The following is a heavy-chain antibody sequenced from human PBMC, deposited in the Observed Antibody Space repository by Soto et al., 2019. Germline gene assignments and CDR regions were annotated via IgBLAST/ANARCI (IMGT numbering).Heavy chain of an antibody. D-gene: IGHD3-22*01. CDR1: GFTFSSYS. V-gene: IGHV3-48*02. CDR2: ISSSSSTI. J-gene: IGHJ3*02. Sequence: GGSLRLSCAASGFTFSSYSMNWVRQAPGKGLEWVSYISSSSSTIYYADSVKGRFTISRDNAKNSLYLQMNSLRDEDTAVYYCARDHIVVVTSGAFDIWGQGTMVTVSS. CDR3: ARDHIVVVTSGAFDI.